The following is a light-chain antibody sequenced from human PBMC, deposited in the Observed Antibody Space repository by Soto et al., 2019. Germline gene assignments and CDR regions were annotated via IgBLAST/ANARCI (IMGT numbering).Light chain of an antibody. CDR1: QSISTY. CDR2: AAS. V-gene: IGKV1-39*01. Sequence: DIQMTQSPSSLSASVGDRVTITCRASQSISTYLNWYQQKPGKAPKLLIYAASSLQSGVPSRFSGSGSGTGFTLTISSLQPEDFATYYCQQSYNTPHTFGQGTKLEIK. J-gene: IGKJ2*01. CDR3: QQSYNTPHT.